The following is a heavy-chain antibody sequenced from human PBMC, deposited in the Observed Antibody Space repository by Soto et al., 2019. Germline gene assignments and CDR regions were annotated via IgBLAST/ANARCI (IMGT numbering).Heavy chain of an antibody. Sequence: GGSLRLSCAASGFTFSSYGMHWVRQAPGKGLEWVAVISYDGSNKYYADSVKGRFTISRDNSKNTLYLQMNSLRAEDTAVYYCAKDSSSGYLEAPGSDYWGQGTLVTVSS. D-gene: IGHD3-22*01. CDR2: ISYDGSNK. V-gene: IGHV3-30*18. CDR3: AKDSSSGYLEAPGSDY. CDR1: GFTFSSYG. J-gene: IGHJ4*02.